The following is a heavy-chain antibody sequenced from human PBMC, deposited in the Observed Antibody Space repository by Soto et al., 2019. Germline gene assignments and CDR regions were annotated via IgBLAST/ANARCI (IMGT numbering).Heavy chain of an antibody. Sequence: EVQLLESGGGLVQPGGSLRLSCAASGFSFSNYAMTWVRQAPGKGLEWVSGLSGSGTMRYYADSVRGRFIISRDNAKNTLFLQMGNLRVEDSAVYYCAKEAEENENVPIPGDNWGQGTPVTVSS. J-gene: IGHJ4*02. CDR2: LSGSGTMR. V-gene: IGHV3-23*01. CDR1: GFSFSNYA. CDR3: AKEAEENENVPIPGDN. D-gene: IGHD1-1*01.